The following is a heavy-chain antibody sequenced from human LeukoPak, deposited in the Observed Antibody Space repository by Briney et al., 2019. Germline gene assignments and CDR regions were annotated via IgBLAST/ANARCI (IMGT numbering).Heavy chain of an antibody. V-gene: IGHV1-3*01. D-gene: IGHD1-26*01. CDR3: ARDGSGSYGAFDI. Sequence: ASVKVSCKASGGTFSSYAMHWVRQAPGQRLEWMGWINAGNGNTKYSQKFQGRVTITRDTSASTAYMELSSLRSEDTAVYYCARDGSGSYGAFDIWGQGTMVTVSS. J-gene: IGHJ3*02. CDR2: INAGNGNT. CDR1: GGTFSSYA.